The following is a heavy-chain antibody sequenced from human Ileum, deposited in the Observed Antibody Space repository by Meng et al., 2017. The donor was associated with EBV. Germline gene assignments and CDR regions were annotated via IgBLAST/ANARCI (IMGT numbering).Heavy chain of an antibody. Sequence: QVQLVQSGVEVKKPGASVKVSCKASGYSFTHHGITWVRQAPGQGLEWMGWISGYNGNTHYAQKLQGRVTMTTDTSTSTAYMELRSLRSDDTAVYYCARDPSNTSGWYAYSDHWGQGTLVTVSS. CDR2: ISGYNGNT. CDR1: GYSFTHHG. J-gene: IGHJ4*02. V-gene: IGHV1-18*04. CDR3: ARDPSNTSGWYAYSDH. D-gene: IGHD6-19*01.